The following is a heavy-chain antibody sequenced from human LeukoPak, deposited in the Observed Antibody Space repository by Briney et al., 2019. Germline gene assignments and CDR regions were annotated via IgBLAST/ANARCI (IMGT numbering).Heavy chain of an antibody. CDR2: MNPNSGNT. CDR1: GYTFTSYG. J-gene: IGHJ4*02. CDR3: ARGPSSGYDY. Sequence: ASVKVSCKASGYTFTSYGISWVRQATGQGLEWMGWMNPNSGNTGYAQKFQGRVTMTRNTSISTAYMELSSLRPEDTAVYYCARGPSSGYDYWGQGTLVTVSS. V-gene: IGHV1-8*02. D-gene: IGHD3-22*01.